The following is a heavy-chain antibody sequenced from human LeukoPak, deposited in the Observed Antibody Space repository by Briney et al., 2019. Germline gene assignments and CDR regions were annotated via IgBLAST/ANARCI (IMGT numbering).Heavy chain of an antibody. CDR3: ARECSSTTCYTRSFDP. Sequence: PSETLSLTCIVSGYSISSGYYWGWIRPPPGKGLEWIGNLYHSGSTYYNPSLRSRAIISGDTSKNQFSLSLSSVTAADTAVYYCARECSSTTCYTRSFDPWGQGTLVTVSS. CDR2: LYHSGST. J-gene: IGHJ5*02. D-gene: IGHD2-2*02. V-gene: IGHV4-38-2*02. CDR1: GYSISSGYY.